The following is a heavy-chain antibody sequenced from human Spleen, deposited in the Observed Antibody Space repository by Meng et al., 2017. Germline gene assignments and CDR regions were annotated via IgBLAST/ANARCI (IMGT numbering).Heavy chain of an antibody. CDR2: ISYDGTNK. Sequence: GGSLRLSCAASGFTFSSYALHWVHQAPGKGLEWVAVISYDGTNKYYADSVKGRFTISRDNSKNTLYLQMNSLRAEDTAVYYCARISPSMYYYDSSSYSFDAFDIWGQGTMVTVSS. CDR3: ARISPSMYYYDSSSYSFDAFDI. V-gene: IGHV3-30*04. CDR1: GFTFSSYA. D-gene: IGHD3-22*01. J-gene: IGHJ3*02.